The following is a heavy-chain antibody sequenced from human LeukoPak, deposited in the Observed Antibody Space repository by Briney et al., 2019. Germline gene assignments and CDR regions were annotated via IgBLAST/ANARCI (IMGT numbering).Heavy chain of an antibody. V-gene: IGHV3-15*01. CDR3: TTSYYYYYGMDV. CDR1: GFTFSNAW. CDR2: IKSKTDGGTT. J-gene: IGHJ6*02. Sequence: GGSLRLPCAASGFTFSNAWMSWVRQAPGKGLEWVGRIKSKTDGGTTDYAAPVKGRFTISRDDSKNTLYLQMNSLKTEDTAVYYCTTSYYYYYGMDVWGQGTTVTVSS.